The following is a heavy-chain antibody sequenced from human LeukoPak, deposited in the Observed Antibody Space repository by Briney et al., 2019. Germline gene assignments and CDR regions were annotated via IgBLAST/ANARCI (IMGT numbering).Heavy chain of an antibody. D-gene: IGHD1-26*01. CDR3: ARGAKWAYYFDY. Sequence: GGSLRLSCAASAFTFNTYWMHWVRQVPGRGLEWVSRINGDESSTNYADSVKGRFTISRDNGKDTLYLHMNSLTAEDTAVYYCARGAKWAYYFDYWGQGTLVTVSS. CDR1: AFTFNTYW. CDR2: INGDESST. J-gene: IGHJ4*02. V-gene: IGHV3-74*01.